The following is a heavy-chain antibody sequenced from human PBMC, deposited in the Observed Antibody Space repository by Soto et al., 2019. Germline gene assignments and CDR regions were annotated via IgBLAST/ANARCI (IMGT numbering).Heavy chain of an antibody. CDR2: IWHDGGNI. J-gene: IGHJ4*02. V-gene: IGHV3-33*01. CDR3: ARGNWKYGYFDD. CDR1: GFSFSSSG. Sequence: QVQLVESGGGVVQPGRSLRLSCVASGFSFSSSGMHWVRQAPGKGLQWVAVIWHDGGNIYNADSVKGRFSVSRDNSKNTIYLQMNRLRVGDTAVYYCARGNWKYGYFDDWGQGTLVTVSS. D-gene: IGHD1-7*01.